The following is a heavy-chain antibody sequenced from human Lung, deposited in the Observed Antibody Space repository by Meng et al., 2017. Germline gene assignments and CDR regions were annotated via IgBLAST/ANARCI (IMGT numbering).Heavy chain of an antibody. Sequence: HVPLQGSGPGLVKPSQTLSLTCTVSGGSISSSNYYWSWIRQPPGKGLEWSGHIYNSGSTYYNPSLKSRITISVDTSKNQFSLKLSSVTAADTAVYYCARGQKGYFDLWGRGTLVTVSS. CDR1: GGSISSSNYY. V-gene: IGHV4-30-4*01. CDR3: ARGQKGYFDL. CDR2: IYNSGST. J-gene: IGHJ2*01.